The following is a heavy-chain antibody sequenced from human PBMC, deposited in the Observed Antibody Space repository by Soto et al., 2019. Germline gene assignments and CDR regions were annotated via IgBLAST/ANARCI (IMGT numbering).Heavy chain of an antibody. CDR2: ISGSGDTI. V-gene: IGHV3-11*01. CDR1: GFTFSDHY. J-gene: IGHJ4*02. CDR3: ASDPYYYASGY. Sequence: QVQLVVSGGGLVKPGGSLRLSCEASGFTFSDHYMTWIRKPPGRGLEWVSSISGSGDTIYYADSVKGRFTVSRDNARNSLYLQMNSLRAEDTAFYYCASDPYYYASGYWGQGTLVTVSS. D-gene: IGHD3-10*01.